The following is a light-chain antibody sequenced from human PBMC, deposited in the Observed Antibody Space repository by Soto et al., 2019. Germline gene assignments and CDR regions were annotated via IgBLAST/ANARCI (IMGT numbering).Light chain of an antibody. V-gene: IGKV3-20*01. Sequence: EIVLTQSRGTLSLSPGERATLSCRASETVTSRYLAWYQQKPGQAPRLLIYAASSRATGIPDRFSGSGSGTDFTLTVSRLEPEDAGVYYCHRYGYGSDSFGQGTRLEI. CDR1: ETVTSRY. CDR3: HRYGYGSDS. J-gene: IGKJ5*01. CDR2: AAS.